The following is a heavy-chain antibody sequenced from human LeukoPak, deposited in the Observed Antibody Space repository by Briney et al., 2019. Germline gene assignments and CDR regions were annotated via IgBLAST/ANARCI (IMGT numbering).Heavy chain of an antibody. CDR1: GYTFVDYF. CDR2: INPYSGDT. J-gene: IGHJ6*02. D-gene: IGHD3-3*01. Sequence: ASVKVSCKTSGYTFVDYFIHWVRQAPGRGPEWVGKINPYSGDTDYGNKFEGRISMTRDTSVTTAYMELNRLTSDDTAVYYCARELSSGYFYYYYGMDVWGQGTTVTVSS. CDR3: ARELSSGYFYYYYGMDV. V-gene: IGHV1-2*02.